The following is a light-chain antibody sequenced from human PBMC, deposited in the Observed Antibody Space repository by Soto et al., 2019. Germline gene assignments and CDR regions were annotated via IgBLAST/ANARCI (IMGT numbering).Light chain of an antibody. J-gene: IGKJ4*02. CDR2: DTS. V-gene: IGKV3-11*01. CDR1: QSGTKY. CDR3: QQPYILLT. Sequence: STAAVSLAPEERATRSCRTSQSGTKYLAWYQQKPGQAPRLLIYDTSNRAPGIPARFSGSGSGTDFTLTIISLESEDFGIYYCQQPYILLTCGGGTKVDIK.